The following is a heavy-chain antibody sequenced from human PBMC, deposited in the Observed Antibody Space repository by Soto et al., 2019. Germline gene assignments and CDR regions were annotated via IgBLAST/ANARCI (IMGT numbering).Heavy chain of an antibody. CDR1: GGSLSGYY. CDR3: ARGRDGGAAN. V-gene: IGHV4-34*01. Sequence: QVHLQQWGAGLLKPSETLSLTCAVYGGSLSGYYWSWIRQPPGKGLEWIGEINPSGSTNYTPSLKSRVTMSGDTPKNQLSLKLISVTAADTAVYYCARGRDGGAANWGQGTLVTVSS. J-gene: IGHJ4*02. D-gene: IGHD4-17*01. CDR2: INPSGST.